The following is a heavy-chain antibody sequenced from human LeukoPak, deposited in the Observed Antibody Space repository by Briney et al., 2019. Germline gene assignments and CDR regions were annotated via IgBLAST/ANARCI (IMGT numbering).Heavy chain of an antibody. J-gene: IGHJ4*02. CDR3: AKHYDSSGYYYDY. CDR1: GFTFSSHA. D-gene: IGHD3-22*01. Sequence: QPGGSLRLSCAASGFTFSSHAMSWVRQAPGKGLEWVSAIVGSGDATHYADSMRGRFTISRDNSKNTLYLQMNSLRAEDTALYYCAKHYDSSGYYYDYWGQGTLVTVSS. CDR2: IVGSGDAT. V-gene: IGHV3-23*01.